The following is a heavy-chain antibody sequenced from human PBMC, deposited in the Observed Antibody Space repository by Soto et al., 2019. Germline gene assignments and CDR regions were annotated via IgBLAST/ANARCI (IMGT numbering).Heavy chain of an antibody. CDR1: GYSFTSYW. CDR3: ARSMVRGVPSYYYYGMDV. V-gene: IGHV5-10-1*01. CDR2: IDPSDSYT. J-gene: IGHJ6*02. Sequence: GESLKISCKGSGYSFTSYWISWVRQMPGKGLEWMGRIDPSDSYTNYSPSFQGHVTISADKSISTAYLQWSSLKASDTAMYYCARSMVRGVPSYYYYGMDVWGQGTTVTVS. D-gene: IGHD3-10*01.